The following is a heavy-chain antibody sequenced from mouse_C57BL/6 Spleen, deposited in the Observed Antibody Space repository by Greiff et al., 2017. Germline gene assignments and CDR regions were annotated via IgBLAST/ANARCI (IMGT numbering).Heavy chain of an antibody. Sequence: EVQLQQPGAELVRPGASVKLSCTASGFNFKDDYMHWVKQRPEQGLEWIGLMDPENGDPEYASKFQGKATITADTSSNTAYLQLSSLTSEDTGVYYCTTSYYSNGGFAYWGQGTLVTGSA. CDR3: TTSYYSNGGFAY. V-gene: IGHV14-4*01. J-gene: IGHJ3*01. CDR1: GFNFKDDY. CDR2: MDPENGDP. D-gene: IGHD2-5*01.